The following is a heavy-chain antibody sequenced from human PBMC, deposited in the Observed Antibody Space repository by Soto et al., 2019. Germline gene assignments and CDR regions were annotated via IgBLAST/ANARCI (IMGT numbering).Heavy chain of an antibody. V-gene: IGHV3-23*01. CDR1: GFTFSNYV. Sequence: EVQLLESGGGLVQPGGSLRLSCAASGFTFSNYVMSWVRQTPGKGLEWVSTISGGGGNTYYPDSVKGRFTISRDNSKDTVYLQMISLRAEDTAIYYCAKERLGRGADYWGQGALVTVTS. CDR3: AKERLGRGADY. CDR2: ISGGGGNT. J-gene: IGHJ4*02.